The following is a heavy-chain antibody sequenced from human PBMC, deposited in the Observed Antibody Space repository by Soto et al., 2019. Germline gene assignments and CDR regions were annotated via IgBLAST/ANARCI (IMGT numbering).Heavy chain of an antibody. J-gene: IGHJ4*02. CDR2: IWYDGSNK. CDR3: AREWSRGRFDY. Sequence: GGSLRLSCAASGFTFSSYGMHWVRQAPGKGLEWVAVIWYDGSNKYYADSVKGRFTISRDNSKNTLYLQMNSLRAEDTAVYYCAREWSRGRFDYWGQGTLVTVSS. V-gene: IGHV3-33*01. CDR1: GFTFSSYG. D-gene: IGHD3-10*01.